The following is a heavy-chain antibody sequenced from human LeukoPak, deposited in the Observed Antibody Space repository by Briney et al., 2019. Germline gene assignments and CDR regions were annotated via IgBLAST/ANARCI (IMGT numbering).Heavy chain of an antibody. J-gene: IGHJ4*02. V-gene: IGHV3-30-3*01. CDR3: ARVPGSRTINFDY. Sequence: GRSLRLSCAASGFTFSSYAMHWVRQAPGKGLEWVAVISYDGSNKYYADSVKGRFTISRDNSKNTLYLQMNSLRAEDTAVYYCARVPGSRTINFDYWGQGTLVTVSS. D-gene: IGHD1-26*01. CDR2: ISYDGSNK. CDR1: GFTFSSYA.